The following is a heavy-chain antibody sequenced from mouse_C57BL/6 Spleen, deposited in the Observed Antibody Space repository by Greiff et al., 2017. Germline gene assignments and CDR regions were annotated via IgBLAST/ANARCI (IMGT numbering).Heavy chain of an antibody. J-gene: IGHJ2*01. CDR1: GYTFTSYW. CDR3: ARASFITTVVYYFDY. CDR2: IDPSDSYT. D-gene: IGHD1-1*01. V-gene: IGHV1-50*01. Sequence: QVQLQQPGAELVKPGASVKLSCKASGYTFTSYWMQWVKPRPGPGLEWIGEIDPSDSYTNYNPTFTGKATLPVDTSSSTAYMQLISLTSEDSAVYYCARASFITTVVYYFDYWGQGTTLTGAS.